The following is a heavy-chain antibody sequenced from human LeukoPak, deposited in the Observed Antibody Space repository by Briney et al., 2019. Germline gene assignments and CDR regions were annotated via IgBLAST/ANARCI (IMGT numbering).Heavy chain of an antibody. D-gene: IGHD1-26*01. CDR2: IYYSGGT. J-gene: IGHJ4*02. CDR3: ARTYSGSYVIDY. CDR1: GGSISSYF. Sequence: SETLSLTCTVSGGSISSYFWSWIRQPPGKGLEWIGYIYYSGGTNYNPSLKSRVTISVDTSKNQFSLKLSSVTAADTAVYYCARTYSGSYVIDYWGQGTLVTVSS. V-gene: IGHV4-59*01.